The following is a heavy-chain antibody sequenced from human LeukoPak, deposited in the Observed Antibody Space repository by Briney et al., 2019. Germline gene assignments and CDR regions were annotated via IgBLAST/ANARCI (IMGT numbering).Heavy chain of an antibody. CDR3: AREAVPAAMVAYYYYYMDV. Sequence: ASVKVSCKASGYTFTSYAMNWVRQAPGQGLEWMGWINTNTGNPTYAQGFTGRFVFSLDTSVSTAYLQISSLKAGDTAVYYCAREAVPAAMVAYYYYYMDVWGKGTTVTVSS. V-gene: IGHV7-4-1*02. CDR1: GYTFTSYA. J-gene: IGHJ6*03. CDR2: INTNTGNP. D-gene: IGHD2-2*01.